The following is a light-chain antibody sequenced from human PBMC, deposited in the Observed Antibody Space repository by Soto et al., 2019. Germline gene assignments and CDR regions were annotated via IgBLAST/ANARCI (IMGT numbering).Light chain of an antibody. Sequence: EIVLTQSPATLSLSPGERATLSCRSSQSVNSYLAWYQQKPGQAPSLLIYDASNRATGIPARFSGSGSGTDFTLPISSLEPEDFAVYFCQQRRSWPLTFGGVTKVEIK. CDR1: QSVNSY. CDR2: DAS. J-gene: IGKJ4*01. V-gene: IGKV3-11*01. CDR3: QQRRSWPLT.